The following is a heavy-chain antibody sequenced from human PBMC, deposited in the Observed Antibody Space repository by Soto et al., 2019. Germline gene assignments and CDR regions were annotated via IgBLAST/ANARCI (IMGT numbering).Heavy chain of an antibody. CDR1: AFTFNNYA. D-gene: IGHD3-22*01. CDR2: IGGSGRTT. CDR3: AKSRYSDSSGDFYDY. J-gene: IGHJ4*02. V-gene: IGHV3-23*01. Sequence: GGSLRLSCAASAFTFNNYAMSWVRQAPGKGLEWVSGIGGSGRTTYYADSVKGRFTISRDNSNNTLFLQMSSLRAEDTAVYYCAKSRYSDSSGDFYDYWGQGTLVTVSS.